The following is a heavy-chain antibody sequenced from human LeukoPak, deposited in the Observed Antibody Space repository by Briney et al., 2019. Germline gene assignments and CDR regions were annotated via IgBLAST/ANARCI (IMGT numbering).Heavy chain of an antibody. D-gene: IGHD3-9*01. V-gene: IGHV1-2*02. CDR3: ARGYYDILTTIFPFGY. CDR2: INPNSGGT. Sequence: EASVKDSCKASGYTLTGYYMHWVRQAPGQGLEWMGWINPNSGGTNYAQKFQGRVTMTRDTSISTAYMELSRLRSDDTAVYYCARGYYDILTTIFPFGYWGQGTLVTVSS. CDR1: GYTLTGYY. J-gene: IGHJ4*02.